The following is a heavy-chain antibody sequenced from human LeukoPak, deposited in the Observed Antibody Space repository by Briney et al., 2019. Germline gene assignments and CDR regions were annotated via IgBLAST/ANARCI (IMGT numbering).Heavy chain of an antibody. Sequence: PSETLSLTCTVSGGSISSYYWSWIRQPPGKGLEWIGYIYYSGSTNYNPSLKSRVTISVDKSKNQFSLKLSSVTAADTAVYYCAREGYSYGSYYYYYMDVWGKGTTVTVSS. V-gene: IGHV4-59*01. CDR3: AREGYSYGSYYYYYMDV. CDR1: GGSISSYY. J-gene: IGHJ6*03. D-gene: IGHD5-18*01. CDR2: IYYSGST.